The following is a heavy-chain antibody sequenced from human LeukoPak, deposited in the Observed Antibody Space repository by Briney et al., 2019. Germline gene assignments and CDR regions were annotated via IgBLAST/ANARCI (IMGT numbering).Heavy chain of an antibody. V-gene: IGHV3-15*01. CDR2: IKRNTDGGPT. D-gene: IGHD3-3*01. Sequence: GGSLRLSCAASGFTFSNYAMNWVRQAPGKGLEWVGRIKRNTDGGPTDYAAPVKGRFTISRDDSKNTMYMQMNSLKTEDTAVYYCTADYDFWSGYPRGRYDYWGQGTLVTVSS. J-gene: IGHJ4*02. CDR3: TADYDFWSGYPRGRYDY. CDR1: GFTFSNYA.